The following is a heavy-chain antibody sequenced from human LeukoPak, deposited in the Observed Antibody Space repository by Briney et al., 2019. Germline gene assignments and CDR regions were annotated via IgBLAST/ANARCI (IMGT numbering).Heavy chain of an antibody. V-gene: IGHV3-48*03. CDR2: ISSSGSTI. Sequence: GGSLRLSCAASGFTFSSYEMNWVRQAPGKGLEWVSYISSSGSTIYYADSVKGRFTISRDNAKNSLYLQMNSLRAEDTAVYYCAREAHYGSGSPFDYWGQGTLVTVSS. CDR3: AREAHYGSGSPFDY. CDR1: GFTFSSYE. J-gene: IGHJ4*02. D-gene: IGHD3-10*01.